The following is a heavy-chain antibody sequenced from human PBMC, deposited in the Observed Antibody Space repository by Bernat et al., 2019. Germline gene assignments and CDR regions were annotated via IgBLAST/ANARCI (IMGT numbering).Heavy chain of an antibody. CDR1: GFTFGDYA. CDR3: TRVDRITIFGVGTPPVDY. V-gene: IGHV3-49*05. J-gene: IGHJ4*02. Sequence: EVQLVESGGGLVKPGRSLRLSCTASGFTFGDYAMSWFRQAPGKGLEWVGFIRSKAYGGTTEYAASVKGRFTISRDDSKSIAYLQMNSLKTEDTAVYYCTRVDRITIFGVGTPPVDYWGQGTLVTVSS. CDR2: IRSKAYGGTT. D-gene: IGHD3-3*01.